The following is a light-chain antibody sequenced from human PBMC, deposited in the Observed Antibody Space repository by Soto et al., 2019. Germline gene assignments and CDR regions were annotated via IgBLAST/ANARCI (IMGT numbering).Light chain of an antibody. CDR2: MDN. Sequence: QSVLTQPPSASGTPGQRVTISCSGNSSNIGSSHVYWFQQFPGTAPKLLIYMDNQRPSGVPDRFSGSKSGTSASLAISGLRSEDEADFYCAAWDNSLSGWVFGGGTKLTVL. J-gene: IGLJ3*02. V-gene: IGLV1-47*01. CDR3: AAWDNSLSGWV. CDR1: SSNIGSSH.